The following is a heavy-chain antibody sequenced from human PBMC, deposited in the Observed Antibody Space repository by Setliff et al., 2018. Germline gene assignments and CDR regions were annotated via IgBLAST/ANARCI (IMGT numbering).Heavy chain of an antibody. Sequence: SETLSLTCAVSGFSITSGYFWGWIRQPPGKGLEWIGSLYHSGTTYYNPSLKSRVTISVDTSKDQFSLNLTSVTAADTAVYFCAREGRSSISGWYMDVWGRGTTVTVSS. CDR2: LYHSGTT. CDR3: AREGRSSISGWYMDV. V-gene: IGHV4-38-2*02. J-gene: IGHJ6*03. D-gene: IGHD3-3*02. CDR1: GFSITSGYF.